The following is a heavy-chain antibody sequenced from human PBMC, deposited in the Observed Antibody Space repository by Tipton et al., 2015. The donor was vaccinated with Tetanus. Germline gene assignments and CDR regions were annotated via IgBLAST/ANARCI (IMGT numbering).Heavy chain of an antibody. V-gene: IGHV1-2*02. CDR2: IDPNSGGT. J-gene: IGHJ6*02. Sequence: QLVQSGAEVKKPGASVKVSCKASGYTFTGQYMYWVRQAPGQGLEWMGWIDPNSGGTVYAQKFQGRVTMTRDTSFSTAYMELSRLRPDDTAVYYCARDRGDYIYYGMDVWGPGTTVTVSS. CDR3: ARDRGDYIYYGMDV. D-gene: IGHD3-22*01. CDR1: GYTFTGQY.